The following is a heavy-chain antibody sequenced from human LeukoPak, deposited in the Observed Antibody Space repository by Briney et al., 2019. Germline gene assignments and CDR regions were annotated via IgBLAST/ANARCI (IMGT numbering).Heavy chain of an antibody. CDR1: GFIFTDVW. D-gene: IGHD1-26*01. V-gene: IGHV3-15*01. CDR3: TTDFRSTYSGSR. J-gene: IGHJ4*02. Sequence: SGGSLRLSCAGAGFIFTDVWMSWVRQAPGKGLEWVGRIKSDTDGGTIDYAAPVKGRFTISRDDSRNTVYLQMNSLKTEDTAMYYCTTDFRSTYSGSRWGQGTLVTVSS. CDR2: IKSDTDGGTI.